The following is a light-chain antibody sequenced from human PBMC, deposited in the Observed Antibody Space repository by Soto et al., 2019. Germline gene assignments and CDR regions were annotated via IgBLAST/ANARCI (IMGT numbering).Light chain of an antibody. J-gene: IGKJ2*01. CDR1: QSVSSY. CDR2: DAS. V-gene: IGKV3-11*01. CDR3: RQRSKWLGK. Sequence: EIVLTQSPATLSLSPGERATLSCRASQSVSSYLAWYQQKPGQAPRLLIYDASNRATGIPASFSGSGSGTEFPLLIRRRGPGYFAFYYRRQRSKWLGKFCQG.